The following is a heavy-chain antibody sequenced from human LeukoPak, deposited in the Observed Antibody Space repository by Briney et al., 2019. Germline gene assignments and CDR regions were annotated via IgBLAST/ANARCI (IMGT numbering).Heavy chain of an antibody. D-gene: IGHD3-22*01. J-gene: IGHJ4*02. V-gene: IGHV3-53*01. CDR3: ARAKTDYYDNSGAFDN. CDR2: IYSGYST. CDR1: GFTVSSKY. Sequence: GGSLRLSCAAPGFTVSSKYMSWVRQAPGKGLEWVSVIYSGYSTYYADSVKGRFTISRDNSKNTLYLQMNSLRAEDTAVYYCARAKTDYYDNSGAFDNWGQGTLVTVSS.